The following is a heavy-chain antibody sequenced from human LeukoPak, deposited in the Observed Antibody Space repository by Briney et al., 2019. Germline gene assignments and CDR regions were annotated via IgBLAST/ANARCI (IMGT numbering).Heavy chain of an antibody. CDR1: AFTFRSFG. Sequence: PGGSVRLSCAASAFTFRSFGMHWVRQAPGKGLEWVAVVSYDGSKTYYADSVKGRFTISRDNSKNTLYLQMNSLRAEDTAVYYCASPGGYDFWSGPFDYWGQGTLVTVSS. D-gene: IGHD3-3*01. CDR2: VSYDGSKT. CDR3: ASPGGYDFWSGPFDY. J-gene: IGHJ4*02. V-gene: IGHV3-30*03.